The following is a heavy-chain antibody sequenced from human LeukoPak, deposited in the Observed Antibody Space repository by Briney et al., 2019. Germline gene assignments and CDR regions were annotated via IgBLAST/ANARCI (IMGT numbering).Heavy chain of an antibody. CDR2: IYFSGST. V-gene: IGHV4-39*07. CDR3: ARVAPNYYYGMDV. J-gene: IGHJ6*02. Sequence: SETLSLTCTVSGGSIRSSSYYWGWIRQPPGKGLEWIGNIYFSGSTDYNPSLKSRVTISVDTSKNQFSLKLSSVTAADTAVYYCARVAPNYYYGMDVWGQGTTVTVSS. CDR1: GGSIRSSSYY.